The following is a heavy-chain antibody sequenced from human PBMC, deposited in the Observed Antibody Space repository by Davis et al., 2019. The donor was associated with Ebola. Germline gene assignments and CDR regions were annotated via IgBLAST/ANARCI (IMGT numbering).Heavy chain of an antibody. Sequence: GESLKISCAASGFTFSTYWMTWVRQTPGTGLECVANIKPDGSEQSYGDSVKGRFTVSRDNAKNSLYLQMNSLRAEDTAVYYCARGRVWDIVVVVAATDAFDIWGQGTMVTVSS. V-gene: IGHV3-7*03. CDR1: GFTFSTYW. D-gene: IGHD2-15*01. CDR2: IKPDGSEQ. J-gene: IGHJ3*02. CDR3: ARGRVWDIVVVVAATDAFDI.